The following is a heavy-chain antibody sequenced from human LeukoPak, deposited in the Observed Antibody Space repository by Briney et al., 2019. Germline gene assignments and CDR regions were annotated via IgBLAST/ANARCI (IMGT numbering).Heavy chain of an antibody. CDR3: AREIAPRITIFGVVFSNWFDP. V-gene: IGHV4-34*01. Sequence: SSETLSLTCAVYGGSFSGYYWSWNRQPPGKGLEWIGEINHSGSTNYNPSLKSRVTISVDTSKNQFSLKLSSVTAADTAVYYCAREIAPRITIFGVVFSNWFDPWGQGTLVTVSS. J-gene: IGHJ5*02. CDR1: GGSFSGYY. CDR2: INHSGST. D-gene: IGHD3-3*01.